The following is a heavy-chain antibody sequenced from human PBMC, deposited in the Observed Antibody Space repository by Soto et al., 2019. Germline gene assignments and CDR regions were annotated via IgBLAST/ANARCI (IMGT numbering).Heavy chain of an antibody. CDR1: GGSITSTDYY. CDR2: IFYSGST. Sequence: SETLSLTCSVSGGSITSTDYYWSWFRQPPGKRLEWIGYIFYSGSTYYNPSLKSRVAFSVDTSKNQFSLQLTSVTAADTAVYYCAKYYCSGTRCFLFDSWGQGTRVTVYS. CDR3: AKYYCSGTRCFLFDS. D-gene: IGHD2-2*01. J-gene: IGHJ4*02. V-gene: IGHV4-30-4*01.